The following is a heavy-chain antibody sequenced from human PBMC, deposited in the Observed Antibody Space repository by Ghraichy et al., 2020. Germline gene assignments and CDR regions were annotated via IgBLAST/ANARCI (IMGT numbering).Heavy chain of an antibody. CDR3: ARGSSISGTPKPMTN. CDR2: INPNSGGT. V-gene: IGHV1-2*02. J-gene: IGHJ4*02. Sequence: ASVKVSCKPSGYTFTDYYMHWVRRAPGQGLDWMGWINPNSGGTNYAQNFQGRVTMTRDTSMSKAYMELSRLRSDDAAVYYCARGSSISGTPKPMTNWGQGTLVTVSS. CDR1: GYTFTDYY. D-gene: IGHD1-7*01.